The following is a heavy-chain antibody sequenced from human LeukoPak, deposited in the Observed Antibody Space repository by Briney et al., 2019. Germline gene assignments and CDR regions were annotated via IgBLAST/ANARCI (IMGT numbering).Heavy chain of an antibody. CDR3: ARAASSTSCYTCLYYYYYYMDV. CDR2: ISAYNGNT. D-gene: IGHD2-2*02. J-gene: IGHJ6*03. CDR1: GYTFTSYG. Sequence: ASVKVSCKASGYTFTSYGISWVRQAPGQGLEWMGWISAYNGNTNYAQKLQGRVTMTTDTSTSTAYMELRSLRSDDTAVYYCARAASSTSCYTCLYYYYYYMDVWGKGTTVTVSS. V-gene: IGHV1-18*01.